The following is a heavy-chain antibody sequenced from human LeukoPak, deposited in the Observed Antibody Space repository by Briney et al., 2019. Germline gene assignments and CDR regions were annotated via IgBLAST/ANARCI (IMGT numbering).Heavy chain of an antibody. V-gene: IGHV4-39*07. CDR2: IYYSGST. J-gene: IGHJ4*02. CDR3: ARRGTVGPFDY. D-gene: IGHD1-26*01. Sequence: SETLSLTCTVSGGSISSSSYYWGWIRQPPGKGLEWIGSIYYSGSTYYNPSLKSRVTISVDTSKNQFSLKLSSVTAADTAVYYCARRGTVGPFDYWGQGTLVTVSS. CDR1: GGSISSSSYY.